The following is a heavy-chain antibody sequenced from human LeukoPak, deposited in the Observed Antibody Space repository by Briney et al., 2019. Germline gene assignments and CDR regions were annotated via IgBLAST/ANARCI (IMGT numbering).Heavy chain of an antibody. Sequence: ASVKVSCKASGDTSSNYYMHWVRQAPGQGLEWMGIIKSSGDSTTYAQKFQGRVTMTWDTSTSTVYMELSSLRSEDTAVYYCARARDDSIGSRWFDPWGQGTLVTVSS. CDR3: ARARDDSIGSRWFDP. J-gene: IGHJ5*02. CDR2: IKSSGDST. V-gene: IGHV1-46*01. CDR1: GDTSSNYY. D-gene: IGHD3-22*01.